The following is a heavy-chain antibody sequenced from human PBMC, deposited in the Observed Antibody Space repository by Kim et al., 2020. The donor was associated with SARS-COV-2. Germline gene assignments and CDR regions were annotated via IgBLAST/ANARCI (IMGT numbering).Heavy chain of an antibody. V-gene: IGHV5-10-1*01. CDR1: GYSFTSYW. J-gene: IGHJ4*02. D-gene: IGHD3-22*01. Sequence: GESLKISCKGSGYSFTSYWISWVCQMPGKGLEWMGRIDPSDSYTNYSPSFQGHVTISADKSISTAYLQWSSLKASDTAMYYCARHVPPYYYDSSGYYYTPADYWGQGTLVTVSS. CDR3: ARHVPPYYYDSSGYYYTPADY. CDR2: IDPSDSYT.